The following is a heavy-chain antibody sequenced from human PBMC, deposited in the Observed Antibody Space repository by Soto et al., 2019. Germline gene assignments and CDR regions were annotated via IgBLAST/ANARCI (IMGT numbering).Heavy chain of an antibody. J-gene: IGHJ4*02. D-gene: IGHD2-2*01. CDR3: ARLYCSSVSCYNDY. Sequence: SETLSLTCGVSGFPVSYGYYWGWIRQPPGKGLEWLGSIYQSGKTYYNPSLKSRLTLSMATSKNGFSVRLRSVSAADTAVYFCARLYCSSVSCYNDYGGPGVRVTVSS. CDR2: IYQSGKT. CDR1: GFPVSYGYY. V-gene: IGHV4-38-2*01.